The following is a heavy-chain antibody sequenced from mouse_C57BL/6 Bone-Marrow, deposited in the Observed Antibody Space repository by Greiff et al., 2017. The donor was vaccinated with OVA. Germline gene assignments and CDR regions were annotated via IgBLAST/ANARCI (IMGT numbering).Heavy chain of an antibody. V-gene: IGHV1-64*01. Sequence: QVQLQQPGAELVKPGASVKLSCKASGYTFTSYWMHWVKQRPGQGLEWIGMIHPNSGSTNYNEKFKSKATLTVDKSSSTAYMQLSSLTSEDSAVYYGARDYGSKDYDAKDYWGQGTAVPVSA. D-gene: IGHD1-1*01. CDR2: IHPNSGST. CDR1: GYTFTSYW. CDR3: ARDYGSKDYDAKDY. J-gene: IGHJ4*01.